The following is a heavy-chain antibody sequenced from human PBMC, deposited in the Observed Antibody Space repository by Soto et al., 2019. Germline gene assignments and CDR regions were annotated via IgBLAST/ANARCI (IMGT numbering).Heavy chain of an antibody. V-gene: IGHV4-39*01. CDR3: ARRVGYCSGGSCYSDYYYYGMDV. Sequence: PSETLSLTCTVSGGSISSSSYYWGWIRQPPGKGLEWIGSIYYSGSTYYNPSLKSRVTISVDTSKNQFSLKLSSVTAADTAVYYCARRVGYCSGGSCYSDYYYYGMDVWGQGTTVTVSS. CDR2: IYYSGST. CDR1: GGSISSSSYY. D-gene: IGHD2-15*01. J-gene: IGHJ6*02.